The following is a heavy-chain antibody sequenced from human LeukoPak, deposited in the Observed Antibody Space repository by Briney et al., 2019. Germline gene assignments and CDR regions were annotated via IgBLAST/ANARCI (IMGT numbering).Heavy chain of an antibody. J-gene: IGHJ4*02. D-gene: IGHD6-13*01. CDR3: ARGLKYSSSPDY. CDR2: VNPNSGNT. CDR1: GYTFTSYD. Sequence: ASAKVSCKASGYTFTSYDINWVRQATGQGLEWMGWVNPNSGNTGYAQKFQGRVTITRNTSISTAYMELSSLRSEDTAVYYCARGLKYSSSPDYWGQGTLVTVSS. V-gene: IGHV1-8*03.